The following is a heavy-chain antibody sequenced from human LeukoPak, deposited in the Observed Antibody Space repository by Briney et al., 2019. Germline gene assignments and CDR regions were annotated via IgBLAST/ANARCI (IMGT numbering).Heavy chain of an antibody. CDR1: GYTFTSYD. D-gene: IGHD3-3*01. J-gene: IGHJ4*02. Sequence: ASVKVSCKASGYTFTSYDINLVRQAIGQGLEWMGWMNPNSGNTGYAQKFQGRVTMTRNTSISTAYMELSSLRSEDTAVYYCARGGRYYDFWSGYYTGTYPNPFDYWGQGTLVTVSS. V-gene: IGHV1-8*01. CDR3: ARGGRYYDFWSGYYTGTYPNPFDY. CDR2: MNPNSGNT.